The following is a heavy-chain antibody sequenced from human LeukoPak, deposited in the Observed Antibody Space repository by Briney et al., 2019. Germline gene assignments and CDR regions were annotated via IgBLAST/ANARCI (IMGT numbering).Heavy chain of an antibody. CDR1: GHTFTGYY. Sequence: ASVKVSCKASGHTFTGYYIHWVRQAPGQGLEWMGWINPNNGGTKYTQKFLGRVTMTGDTSINTAYMEVTSLRSGDTAVYYCTRRLGGSSEGYDYWGQGTLVTVSS. J-gene: IGHJ4*02. V-gene: IGHV1-2*02. CDR2: INPNNGGT. D-gene: IGHD1-26*01. CDR3: TRRLGGSSEGYDY.